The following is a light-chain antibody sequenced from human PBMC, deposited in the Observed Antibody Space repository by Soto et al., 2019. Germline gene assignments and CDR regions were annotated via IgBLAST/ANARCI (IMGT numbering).Light chain of an antibody. Sequence: SYELTQPPSVSVAPGKTARISCGGNNIGDKGVFWYQQKPGQAPVMVIYYDSDRPSGIPERFSGSNSGNTATLTITRVEAGDEADYYCQVWDSSSDHWVFGGGTKLTVL. CDR3: QVWDSSSDHWV. V-gene: IGLV3-21*04. CDR1: NIGDKG. CDR2: YDS. J-gene: IGLJ3*02.